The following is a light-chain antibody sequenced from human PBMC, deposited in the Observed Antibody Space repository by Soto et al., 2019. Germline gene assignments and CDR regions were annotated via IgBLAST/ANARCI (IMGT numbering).Light chain of an antibody. Sequence: QSVLTQPPSASGSPGQSVTLSCTGTSSDVGGFNYVSWYQQHPGKAPKLMISEVSKRPSGVPDRFSGSKSGNTASLTVSGLQAEDEADYYCFSYAGGDNYVFGTGTKVTVL. CDR2: EVS. J-gene: IGLJ1*01. V-gene: IGLV2-8*01. CDR3: FSYAGGDNYV. CDR1: SSDVGGFNY.